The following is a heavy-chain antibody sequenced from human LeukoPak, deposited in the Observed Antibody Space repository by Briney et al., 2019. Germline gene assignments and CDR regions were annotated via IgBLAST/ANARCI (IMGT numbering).Heavy chain of an antibody. J-gene: IGHJ4*02. V-gene: IGHV4-59*01. CDR3: ARGTDYYDSSGLGY. Sequence: PSETLSLTCTVSGGSIGSYYWSWIRQPPGKGLEWIGYIYYSGSTNYNPSLKSRVTISVDTSKNQFSLKLSSVTAADTAVYYCARGTDYYDSSGLGYWGQGTLVTVSS. CDR2: IYYSGST. D-gene: IGHD3-22*01. CDR1: GGSIGSYY.